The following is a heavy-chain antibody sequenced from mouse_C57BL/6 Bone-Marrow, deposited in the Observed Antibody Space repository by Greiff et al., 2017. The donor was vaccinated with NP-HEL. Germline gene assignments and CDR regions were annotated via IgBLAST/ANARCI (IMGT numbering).Heavy chain of an antibody. CDR1: GYTFTSYW. J-gene: IGHJ1*03. CDR3: ARYYYGSRGWYFDV. CDR2: IAPNSGGT. V-gene: IGHV1-72*01. D-gene: IGHD1-1*01. Sequence: QVQLQQSGADLVKPGASVKLSCKASGYTFTSYWMHWVKQRPGRGLEWIGRIAPNSGGTKFNEKFKTKATLTVDKPSSTAYMQLSSLTSEDSAVYYCARYYYGSRGWYFDVWGTGTTVTGSS.